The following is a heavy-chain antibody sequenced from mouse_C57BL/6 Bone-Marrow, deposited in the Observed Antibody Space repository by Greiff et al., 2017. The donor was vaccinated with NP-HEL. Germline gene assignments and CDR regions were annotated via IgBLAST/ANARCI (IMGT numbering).Heavy chain of an antibody. CDR1: GYTFTSYG. J-gene: IGHJ1*03. CDR2: IYPRSGNT. V-gene: IGHV1-81*01. Sequence: VQLQQSGAELARPGASVKLSCKASGYTFTSYGISWVKQRTGQGLEWIGEIYPRSGNTYYNEKFKGKATLTSDKSSSTAYRELRSLTSEDSAVYFCARELYLYFDVWGTGTTVTVSS. CDR3: ARELYLYFDV.